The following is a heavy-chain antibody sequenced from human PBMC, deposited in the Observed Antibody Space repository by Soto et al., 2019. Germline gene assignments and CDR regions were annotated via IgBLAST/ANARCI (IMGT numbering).Heavy chain of an antibody. V-gene: IGHV4-31*03. J-gene: IGHJ4*02. CDR1: GGSITNDDYY. D-gene: IGHD6-19*01. CDR3: ARQKQWLSPFDD. Sequence: QVQLQESGPGLVKPSQTLSLTCTVSGGSITNDDYYWNWIRQLPGKGLEWIGYIHNSGTTDYNPSLKSRVTISVDTSKSQCSLKLSSVTAADTAVYFCARQKQWLSPFDDWGQGTLVTVSS. CDR2: IHNSGTT.